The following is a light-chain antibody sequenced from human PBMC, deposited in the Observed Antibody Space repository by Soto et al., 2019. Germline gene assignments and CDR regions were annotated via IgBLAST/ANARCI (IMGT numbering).Light chain of an antibody. Sequence: QPVLTQPPSASGTPGQRVTISCSGRSSNIGSNYVHWYQHLPGTAPKLLIYRSNQRPSGVPDRFSGSKSGTSASLAISGLRSEDEADYYCAAWDDSLNGRVFGGGTKLTVL. J-gene: IGLJ3*02. CDR3: AAWDDSLNGRV. CDR1: SSNIGSNY. V-gene: IGLV1-47*01. CDR2: RSN.